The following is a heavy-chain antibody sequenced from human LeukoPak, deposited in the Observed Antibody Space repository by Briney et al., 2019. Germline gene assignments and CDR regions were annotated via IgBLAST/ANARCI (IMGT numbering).Heavy chain of an antibody. CDR2: IFYSGST. D-gene: IGHD2-2*01. Sequence: SETLPLTCSVSGGXISSYYCSWIRQPPGKGLEWIGCIFYSGSTNYNPSLASRVTISVDTSRNQFSLRLSSVTAADTAVYYCARAAQYCSGTACYPYYYGMDVWGQGTTVTVSS. CDR3: ARAAQYCSGTACYPYYYGMDV. J-gene: IGHJ6*02. V-gene: IGHV4-59*01. CDR1: GGXISSYY.